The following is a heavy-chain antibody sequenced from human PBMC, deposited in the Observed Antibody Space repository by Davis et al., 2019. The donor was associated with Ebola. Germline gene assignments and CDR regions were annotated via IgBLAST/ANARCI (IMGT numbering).Heavy chain of an antibody. CDR2: INHSGST. CDR1: GGSFSGYY. Sequence: SETLSLTCAVYGGSFSGYYWSWIRQPPGKGLEWIEKINHSGSTNYNPSLKSRVTISVDTSKNQFSLKLSSVTAADTAVYYCAREAYYYGMDVWGQGTTVTVSS. J-gene: IGHJ6*02. CDR3: AREAYYYGMDV. V-gene: IGHV4-34*01.